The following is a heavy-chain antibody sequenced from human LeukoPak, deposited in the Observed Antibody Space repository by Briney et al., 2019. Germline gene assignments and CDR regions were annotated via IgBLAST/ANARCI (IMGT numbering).Heavy chain of an antibody. CDR3: ARDLSPVVRASPMGY. Sequence: PGGSLRLSCAASGFTFSTYGMHWVRQAPGKGLEWVALITYDGYYKYYSDSVKGRFTISSDTPKNTLSLQMNSLRAEDTAVYYCARDLSPVVRASPMGYWGQGTLVTVSS. CDR1: GFTFSTYG. D-gene: IGHD3-10*01. CDR2: ITYDGYYK. V-gene: IGHV3-30*03. J-gene: IGHJ4*02.